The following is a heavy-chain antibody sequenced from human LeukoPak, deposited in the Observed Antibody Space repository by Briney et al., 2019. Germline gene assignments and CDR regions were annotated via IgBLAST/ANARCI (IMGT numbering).Heavy chain of an antibody. J-gene: IGHJ1*01. Sequence: WGSLRLSCAASGFTFSSYWMHWVRQAPGKGLVWVSRINSDGSSTSYADSVKGRFTISRDNAKNTLYLQMNSLRAEDTAVYYCARDVPRIVGATEYFQHWGQGTLVAVSS. CDR2: INSDGSST. D-gene: IGHD1-26*01. V-gene: IGHV3-74*01. CDR3: ARDVPRIVGATEYFQH. CDR1: GFTFSSYW.